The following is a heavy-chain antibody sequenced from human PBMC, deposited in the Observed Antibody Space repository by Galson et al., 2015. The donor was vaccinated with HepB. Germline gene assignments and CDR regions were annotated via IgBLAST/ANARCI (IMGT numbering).Heavy chain of an antibody. J-gene: IGHJ5*02. CDR3: AKGFPTGLDYSSSSRGWFDP. CDR1: GGTFSSYA. CDR2: IIPILGIA. V-gene: IGHV1-69*04. Sequence: SVKVSCKASGGTFSSYAISWVRQAPGQGLEWMGRIIPILGIANYAQKFQGRVTITADKSTSTAYMELSSLRSEDTAVYYCAKGFPTGLDYSSSSRGWFDPWGQGALVTVSS. D-gene: IGHD6-6*01.